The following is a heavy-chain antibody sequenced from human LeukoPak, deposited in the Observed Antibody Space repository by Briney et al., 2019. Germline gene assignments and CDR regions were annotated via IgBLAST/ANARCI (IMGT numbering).Heavy chain of an antibody. CDR1: GGSMGRTSYY. CDR2: IYNSGTT. J-gene: IGHJ6*03. D-gene: IGHD2-21*02. Sequence: SETLSLTCTVSGGSMGRTSYYWSWIRQPAGKGLEWLGRIYNSGTTNYNPSLQSRVTISIDTAKNQFSLNLSSVTAADTAIYYCARSYCGRDCYVYYYYYMDVWGKGTTVTISS. CDR3: ARSYCGRDCYVYYYYYMDV. V-gene: IGHV4-61*02.